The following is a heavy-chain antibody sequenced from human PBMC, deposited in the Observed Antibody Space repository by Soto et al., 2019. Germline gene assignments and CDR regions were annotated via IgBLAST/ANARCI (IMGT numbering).Heavy chain of an antibody. CDR3: AADIGGTSEYYFDY. J-gene: IGHJ4*02. Sequence: ASVKVSCKASGFTFTSSAVQWVRQARGQRLEWIGWIAVGSGNTNYAQKFQERVTITRDMSTSTAYMELSSLRSEDTAVYYCAADIGGTSEYYFDYWGQGTLVTVSS. V-gene: IGHV1-58*01. D-gene: IGHD1-26*01. CDR1: GFTFTSSA. CDR2: IAVGSGNT.